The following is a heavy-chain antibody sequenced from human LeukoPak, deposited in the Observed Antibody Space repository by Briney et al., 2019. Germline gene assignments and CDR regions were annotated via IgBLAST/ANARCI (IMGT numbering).Heavy chain of an antibody. Sequence: GGSLRLSCAASGLTFSSYAMHWVRQAPGKGLEWVAVISYDGSNKYYADSVKGRFTISRDNSKNTLYLQMNSLRAEDTAVYYCARPLQVRIAVAGLRPPFDYWGQGTLVTVSS. V-gene: IGHV3-30-3*01. CDR1: GLTFSSYA. CDR2: ISYDGSNK. J-gene: IGHJ4*02. CDR3: ARPLQVRIAVAGLRPPFDY. D-gene: IGHD6-19*01.